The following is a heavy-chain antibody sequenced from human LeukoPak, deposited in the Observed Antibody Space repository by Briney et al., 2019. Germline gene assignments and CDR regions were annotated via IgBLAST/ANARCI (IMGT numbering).Heavy chain of an antibody. D-gene: IGHD5-12*01. J-gene: IGHJ6*04. Sequence: GASVKVSCKASGYTFTSYGISWVRQAPGQGLEWMGWISAYNGNTNYAQKLQGRVTMTTDTSTSTAYMELRSLRSDDTAVYYCARAGYSGYDSSLVMDVWGKGTTATVSS. CDR1: GYTFTSYG. V-gene: IGHV1-18*04. CDR2: ISAYNGNT. CDR3: ARAGYSGYDSSLVMDV.